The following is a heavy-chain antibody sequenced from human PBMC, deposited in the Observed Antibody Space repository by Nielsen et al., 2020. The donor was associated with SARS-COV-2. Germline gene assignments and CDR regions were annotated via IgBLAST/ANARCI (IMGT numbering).Heavy chain of an antibody. CDR3: AKFLWFGELSDIYFDY. V-gene: IGHV3-23*01. D-gene: IGHD3-10*01. J-gene: IGHJ4*02. CDR1: GFTFDDYA. CDR2: ITSSGANT. Sequence: GESLKISCAASGFTFDDYAMNWVRQAPGKGLEWVSGITSSGANTYYADSVKGRFTISRDNSKNTLYLQMNSLRAEDTALYYCAKFLWFGELSDIYFDYWGQGTLVTVSS.